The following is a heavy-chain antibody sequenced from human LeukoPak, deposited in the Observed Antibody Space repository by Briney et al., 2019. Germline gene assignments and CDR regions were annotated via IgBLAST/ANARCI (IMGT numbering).Heavy chain of an antibody. CDR1: GSRLTSYR. V-gene: IGHV5-10-1*01. Sequence: GGPLDFSGQGSGSRLTSYRSSWVRKMHGKGLEWMGRIDPSVSYTNYSPSFQGHVTISADKSINTAYLQWSSLKASDTAMYYCARLYMVPDYWGQGTLVTVSS. J-gene: IGHJ4*02. CDR3: ARLYMVPDY. D-gene: IGHD3-10*01. CDR2: IDPSVSYT.